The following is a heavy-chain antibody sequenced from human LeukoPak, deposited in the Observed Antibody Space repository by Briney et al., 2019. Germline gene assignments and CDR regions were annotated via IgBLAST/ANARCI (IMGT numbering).Heavy chain of an antibody. CDR2: ISGDGGRT. CDR1: GFTFDDYA. V-gene: IGHV3-43*02. CDR3: AKDITVQGYSYGPNY. D-gene: IGHD5-18*01. J-gene: IGHJ4*02. Sequence: PRGSLRLSRAASGFTFDDYAMHWVRQAPGEGLEWVSLISGDGGRTYYADSVKGRFTISRDNRKNSLYLQMNSLRSEDTALYYCAKDITVQGYSYGPNYWGQGTLVTVSS.